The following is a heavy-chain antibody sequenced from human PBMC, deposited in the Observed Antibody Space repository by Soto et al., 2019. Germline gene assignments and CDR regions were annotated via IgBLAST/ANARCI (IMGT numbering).Heavy chain of an antibody. D-gene: IGHD3-10*01. J-gene: IGHJ6*02. CDR2: INTNTGNP. CDR1: GYTFTSYA. Sequence: GASVKVSCKASGYTFTSYAMNWVRRAPGQGLEWMGWINTNTGNPTYAQGFTGRFVFSLDTSVSTAYLQICSLKAEDTAVYYCARGAGYYYGSGSYGDYYYYYYGMDVWGQGTTVTVSS. CDR3: ARGAGYYYGSGSYGDYYYYYYGMDV. V-gene: IGHV7-4-1*01.